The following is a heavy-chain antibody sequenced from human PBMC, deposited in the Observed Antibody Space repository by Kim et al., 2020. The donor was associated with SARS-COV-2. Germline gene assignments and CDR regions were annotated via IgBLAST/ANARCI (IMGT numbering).Heavy chain of an antibody. CDR2: ISDSGVGT. J-gene: IGHJ4*02. CDR1: GFTFSNYA. V-gene: IGHV3-23*01. CDR3: EASDY. Sequence: GESLRLSCAASGFTFSNYAMSWARQAPGKGLEWVSTISDSGVGTHYADSVKGRFTISRDNSKSTLFLQMSSLRAEDTAMYYCEASDYWGQGALVTVSS.